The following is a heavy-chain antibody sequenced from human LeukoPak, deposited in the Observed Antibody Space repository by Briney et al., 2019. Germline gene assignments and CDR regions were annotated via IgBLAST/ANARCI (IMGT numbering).Heavy chain of an antibody. CDR3: ARGSSGRYFEFIDY. V-gene: IGHV3-21*01. J-gene: IGHJ4*02. Sequence: GGSLRLSCAASGFTFSSYSMNWVRQAPGKGLEWVSSISSSSSYIYYADSVKGRFTISRDNAKNSLYLQMNSLRAEDTAVYYCARGSSGRYFEFIDYWVLGTLVTVSS. CDR1: GFTFSSYS. D-gene: IGHD1-26*01. CDR2: ISSSSSYI.